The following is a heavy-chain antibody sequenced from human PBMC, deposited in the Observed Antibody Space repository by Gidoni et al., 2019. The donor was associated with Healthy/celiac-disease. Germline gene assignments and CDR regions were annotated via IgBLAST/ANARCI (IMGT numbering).Heavy chain of an antibody. D-gene: IGHD1-20*01. CDR2: ISAYNGNT. J-gene: IGHJ6*02. Sequence: QVQLVQSGAEVKKPGASVKVSCKASGYTFTSYGISWVRQAPGQGLEWMGWISAYNGNTNYAQKLQGRVTMTTDTSTSTAYMELRSLRSDDTAVYYCARDSWNNWNYYYYGMDVWGQGTTVTVSS. CDR3: ARDSWNNWNYYYYGMDV. CDR1: GYTFTSYG. V-gene: IGHV1-18*01.